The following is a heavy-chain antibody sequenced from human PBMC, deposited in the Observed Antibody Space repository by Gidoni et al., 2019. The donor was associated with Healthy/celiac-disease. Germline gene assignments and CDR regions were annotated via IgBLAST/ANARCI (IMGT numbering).Heavy chain of an antibody. CDR2: IYYSGST. V-gene: IGHV4-59*08. CDR3: ARREYSGNYFDAFDV. J-gene: IGHJ3*01. D-gene: IGHD1-26*01. Sequence: QVQLQESGPRLVQTSETLSLTGTGSGSSNRAYYWSWIRQAPEKGLEWIVNIYYSGSTNYNPSLESRLTRSVDMSKNQFSLKLSSVTAADTAVYYCARREYSGNYFDAFDVWGQGTMVTVSS. CDR1: GSSNRAYY.